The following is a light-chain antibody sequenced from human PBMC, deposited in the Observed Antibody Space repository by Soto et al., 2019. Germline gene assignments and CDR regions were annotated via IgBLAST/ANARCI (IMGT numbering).Light chain of an antibody. J-gene: IGKJ4*01. Sequence: IQLTQSPSSLSASVGDSVTITCRASQGISRYLAWYQQKPGRAPQLLISATSTLQSGVPSRFSGSGSGTHFTLTISSLQAEDVAVYYCQQYYSTPLTFGGGTKVDI. CDR1: QGISRY. V-gene: IGKV1-9*01. CDR2: ATS. CDR3: QQYYSTPLT.